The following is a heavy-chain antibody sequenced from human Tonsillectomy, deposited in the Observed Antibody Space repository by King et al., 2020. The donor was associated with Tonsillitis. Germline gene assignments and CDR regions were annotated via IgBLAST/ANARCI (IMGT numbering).Heavy chain of an antibody. J-gene: IGHJ2*01. V-gene: IGHV3-74*01. CDR2: IASGATST. CDR1: GFAFNYYW. Sequence: VQLVESGGGLVQPGGSLRLSCAASGFAFNYYWMHWVRQAPGEGLMCGSRIASGATSTDYADSGKGRFTISRDNAKNTLYLQMDSLRAEDTAVYYGVRGTTVTAAYGWFFDLWGRGTLVTVSS. D-gene: IGHD4-17*01. CDR3: VRGTTVTAAYGWFFDL.